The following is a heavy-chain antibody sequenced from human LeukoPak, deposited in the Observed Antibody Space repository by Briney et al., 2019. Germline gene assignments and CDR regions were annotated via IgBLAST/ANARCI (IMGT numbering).Heavy chain of an antibody. Sequence: PSETLSLTCAVYGGSFSGYYWSWIRQPPGKGLEWIGEINHSGSTNYNPSLKSRVTISVDTSKNQFSLKLSSVTAADTAVYYCARGLTYYYDSSGYRAFDYWGQGTLVTVSS. CDR1: GGSFSGYY. D-gene: IGHD3-22*01. J-gene: IGHJ4*02. CDR2: INHSGST. V-gene: IGHV4-34*01. CDR3: ARGLTYYYDSSGYRAFDY.